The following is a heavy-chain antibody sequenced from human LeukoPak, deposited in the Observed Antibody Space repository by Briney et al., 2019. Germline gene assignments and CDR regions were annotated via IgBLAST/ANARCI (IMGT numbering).Heavy chain of an antibody. Sequence: RGSLRLSCAASGFTFGGYAMSWVRQAPGKGLEWVSVIGGSGDITDYADSVKGRFTISRDNAKNSLYLQMNSLRAEDTAVYYCAKDQDFLSRYWDYWGQGTQVTVPS. D-gene: IGHD3-3*01. V-gene: IGHV3-23*01. CDR1: GFTFGGYA. CDR3: AKDQDFLSRYWDY. J-gene: IGHJ4*02. CDR2: IGGSGDIT.